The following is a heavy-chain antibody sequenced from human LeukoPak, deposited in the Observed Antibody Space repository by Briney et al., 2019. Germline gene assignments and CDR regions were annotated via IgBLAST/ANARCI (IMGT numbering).Heavy chain of an antibody. D-gene: IGHD2-8*01. V-gene: IGHV5-51*01. J-gene: IGHJ4*02. Sequence: GESLKISCKGSGYSFTTYWIAWVRQMPGKGLEWMGIIYPDSDARYSPSFQGQVTMSADKSLSTAYLQWSSLKASDTAMYFCVRQHAYVTNLPLYWGQGTLVTVSS. CDR2: IYPDSDA. CDR3: VRQHAYVTNLPLY. CDR1: GYSFTTYW.